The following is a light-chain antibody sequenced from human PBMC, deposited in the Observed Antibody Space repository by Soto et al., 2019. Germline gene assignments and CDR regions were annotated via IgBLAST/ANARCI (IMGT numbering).Light chain of an antibody. V-gene: IGKV1-39*01. Sequence: DIQMTQSPSSLSASVRDSVTITCRASQNIRNYLNWYQQKPGRAPKILIYAASSLQSGVPSRFSGGGSGTDFTLTITSLQPEDFATYYCQQFRGYPITFGQGTRLEIK. J-gene: IGKJ5*01. CDR2: AAS. CDR1: QNIRNY. CDR3: QQFRGYPIT.